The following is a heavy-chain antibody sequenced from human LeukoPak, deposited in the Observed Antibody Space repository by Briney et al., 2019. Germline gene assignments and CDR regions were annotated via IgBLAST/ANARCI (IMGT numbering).Heavy chain of an antibody. CDR2: ISGSGGST. J-gene: IGHJ4*02. D-gene: IGHD3-9*01. Sequence: PGGSLRLSCAASGYTFSSYAMSWVRQAPGKGLEWVSAISGSGGSTYNADSVKGRFTISRDNSKNTLYLQMNSLRAEDTAVYYFAKDFDILTGYYFWGQGTLVTASS. V-gene: IGHV3-23*01. CDR1: GYTFSSYA. CDR3: AKDFDILTGYYF.